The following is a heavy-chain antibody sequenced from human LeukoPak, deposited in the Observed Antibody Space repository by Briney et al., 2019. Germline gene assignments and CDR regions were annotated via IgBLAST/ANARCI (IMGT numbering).Heavy chain of an antibody. Sequence: GGSLRFSCAASGFTFSSYWMHWVRQAPGKGLVWVSRINSDGSSTSYADSVKGRFTISRDNAKNTLYLQMNSLRAEDTAVHYCARDYKSGSYGHWGQGTLVTVSS. V-gene: IGHV3-74*01. J-gene: IGHJ4*02. D-gene: IGHD1-26*01. CDR1: GFTFSSYW. CDR3: ARDYKSGSYGH. CDR2: INSDGSST.